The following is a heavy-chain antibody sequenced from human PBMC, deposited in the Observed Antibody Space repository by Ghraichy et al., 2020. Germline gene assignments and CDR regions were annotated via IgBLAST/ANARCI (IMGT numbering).Heavy chain of an antibody. CDR1: GGSISSYY. V-gene: IGHV4-59*08. CDR3: ARSSYCSSTSCYEFFVRNWFDP. CDR2: IYYSGST. D-gene: IGHD2-2*01. Sequence: SETLSLTCTVSGGSISSYYWSWIRQPPGKGLEWIGYIYYSGSTNYNPSLKSRVTISVDTSKNQFSLKLSSVTAADTAVYYCARSSYCSSTSCYEFFVRNWFDPWGQGTLVTVPS. J-gene: IGHJ5*02.